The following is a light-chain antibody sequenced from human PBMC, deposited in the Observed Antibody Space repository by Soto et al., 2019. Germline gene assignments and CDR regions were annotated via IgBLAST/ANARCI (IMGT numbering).Light chain of an antibody. CDR3: CSYATVNTFV. J-gene: IGLJ1*01. CDR1: SSDVGTYNL. CDR2: EDN. V-gene: IGLV2-23*02. Sequence: QSALTQPASVSGSPGQSITISCTGTSSDVGTYNLVSWYQQHPGKAPKLLISEDNKRPSGVSNRFSGSKSGNTASLSISGLPAEDEADYYCCSYATVNTFVFGTGTKVTVL.